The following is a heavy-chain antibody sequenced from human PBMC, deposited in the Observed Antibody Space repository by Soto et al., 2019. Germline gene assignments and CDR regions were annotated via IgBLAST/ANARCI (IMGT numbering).Heavy chain of an antibody. J-gene: IGHJ1*01. CDR3: AREGSSSSEYFQH. Sequence: QVLLVQSGAEVKKPGASVKVSCKASGYSFTGYNMHWVRQAPGQGLEWMGWINPNSGGANYAQKFQDRVTRTRDTSITTAYMELSRRTYDDTAVYYCAREGSSSSEYFQHWGQGTLVTVFS. D-gene: IGHD6-6*01. CDR2: INPNSGGA. V-gene: IGHV1-2*02. CDR1: GYSFTGYN.